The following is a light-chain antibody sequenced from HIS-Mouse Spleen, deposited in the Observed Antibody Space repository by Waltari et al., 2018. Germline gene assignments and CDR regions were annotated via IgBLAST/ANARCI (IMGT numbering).Light chain of an antibody. CDR2: EVS. J-gene: IGLJ2*01. V-gene: IGLV2-14*01. CDR1: SSDVGGYNY. Sequence: QSALTQPASVSGSPGQSITISCTGTSSDVGGYNYVSWYQKHPGKAPKLMIYEVSKRPSWVSNRFSGSKSGNTASLTISGLQAEDEADYYCSSYTSSSTLEVFGGGTKLTVL. CDR3: SSYTSSSTLEV.